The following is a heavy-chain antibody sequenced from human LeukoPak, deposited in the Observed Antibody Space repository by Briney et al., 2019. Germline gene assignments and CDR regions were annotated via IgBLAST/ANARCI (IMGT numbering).Heavy chain of an antibody. CDR1: GFTVSSHY. CDR2: IYSDDST. Sequence: GGSLRLSWAASGFTVSSHYMGWVRQAPGKGLEWGLVIYSDDSTYSADSLKGRFTISRDISKNTLFLQMNSLRAEDTAVYYCARVYWHDNGEYFQHWGQGTLVTVSS. J-gene: IGHJ1*01. CDR3: ARVYWHDNGEYFQH. D-gene: IGHD3-16*01. V-gene: IGHV3-66*01.